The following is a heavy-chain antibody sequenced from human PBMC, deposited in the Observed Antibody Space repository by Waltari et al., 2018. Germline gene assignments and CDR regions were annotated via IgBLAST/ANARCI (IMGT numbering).Heavy chain of an antibody. CDR2: IYTGGST. Sequence: EGLLEESGGGSVQPGGSLRLACAASGFSLRMYYMNWVSQAPGQGLEWVSIIYTGGSTYYADSVRGRFTISRHNSQNTLSLEMNSLTSDDTGIYYCARSLGGDAFDLWGQGTMVAVSS. CDR3: ARSLGGDAFDL. CDR1: GFSLRMYY. D-gene: IGHD3-16*01. J-gene: IGHJ3*01. V-gene: IGHV3-53*04.